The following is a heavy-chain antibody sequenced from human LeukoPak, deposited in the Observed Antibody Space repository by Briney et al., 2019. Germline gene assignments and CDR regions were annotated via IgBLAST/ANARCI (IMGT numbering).Heavy chain of an antibody. V-gene: IGHV4-34*01. CDR1: GGSFSGYY. CDR3: ARPWPPPDY. Sequence: SETLSLTCAVYGGSFSGYYRSWIRQPPGKGLEWIGEINHSGSTNYNPSLKSRVTISVDTSKNQFSLKLSSVTAADTAVYYCARPWPPPDYWGQGTLVTVSS. J-gene: IGHJ4*02. CDR2: INHSGST.